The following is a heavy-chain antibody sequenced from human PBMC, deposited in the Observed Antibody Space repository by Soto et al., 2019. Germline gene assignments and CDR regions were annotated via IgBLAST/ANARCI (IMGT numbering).Heavy chain of an antibody. CDR3: ARQTLTWVREIAFDI. V-gene: IGHV1-18*01. D-gene: IGHD7-27*01. J-gene: IGHJ3*02. CDR1: GYTFTSYG. Sequence: ASVKVSCKASGYTFTSYGISWVRPAPGQGLEWMGWISAYNGNTNYAQKLQGRVTMTTDTPTSTAYMELRSLRSDDTAVYYCARQTLTWVREIAFDIWGQGTMVTVSS. CDR2: ISAYNGNT.